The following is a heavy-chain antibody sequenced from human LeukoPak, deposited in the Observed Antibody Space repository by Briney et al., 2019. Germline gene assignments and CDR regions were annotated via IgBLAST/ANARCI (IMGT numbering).Heavy chain of an antibody. CDR2: ISYDGSNK. CDR1: GFTFSSYA. CDR3: ARSRYCSGGSCFDY. V-gene: IGHV3-30*04. D-gene: IGHD2-15*01. Sequence: PGRSLRLSCAASGFTFSSYAMHWVRLAPGKGLEWVAVISYDGSNKYYADSVKGRFTISRDNSKNTLYLQMNSLRAEDTAVYYCARSRYCSGGSCFDYWGQGTLVTVSS. J-gene: IGHJ4*02.